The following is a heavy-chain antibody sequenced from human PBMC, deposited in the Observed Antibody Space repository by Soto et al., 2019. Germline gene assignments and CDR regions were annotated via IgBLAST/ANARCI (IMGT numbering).Heavy chain of an antibody. CDR2: ISGSGGST. CDR1: GFTFSIYV. D-gene: IGHD3-16*01. CDR3: ANRDGRGTFDI. Sequence: EVQLLESGGGVVQFGGSLRLSCAASGFTFSIYVMNWVRQAPGKGLEWVSAISGSGGSTYYADSVKGRFAISRDNSKNRLYMEMNSLRGEDTALYYCANRDGRGTFDIWGQGTMVTVSS. V-gene: IGHV3-23*01. J-gene: IGHJ3*02.